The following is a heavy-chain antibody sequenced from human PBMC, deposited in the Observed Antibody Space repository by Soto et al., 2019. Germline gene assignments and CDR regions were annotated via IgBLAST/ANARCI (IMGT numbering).Heavy chain of an antibody. J-gene: IGHJ4*02. V-gene: IGHV3-23*01. Sequence: EVQLLESGGGLVQPGGSLRLSCAASGFTFSSYAMSWVRQAPGKGLEWVSAISGSGGSTYYADSVKGRFTISRDNSKNTLYLQMNSLRADDTAVYYCAKDLAARTYGFDYWGQGTLVTVSS. CDR1: GFTFSSYA. CDR2: ISGSGGST. D-gene: IGHD6-6*01. CDR3: AKDLAARTYGFDY.